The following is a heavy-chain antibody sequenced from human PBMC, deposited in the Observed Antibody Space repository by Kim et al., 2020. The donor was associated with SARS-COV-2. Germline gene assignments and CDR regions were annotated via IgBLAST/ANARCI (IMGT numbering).Heavy chain of an antibody. V-gene: IGHV3-72*01. CDR3: VRGIVGAPDD. D-gene: IGHD1-26*01. Sequence: GGSLRLSCAASGFTFSDHYMDWVRQAPGKGLEWVGRTRNRANSYSTEYAASVKGRFTISRDVSKNSLYLQMSSLKTEDTAVYYCVRGIVGAPDDWGQGTLVTVSS. CDR2: TRNRANSYST. J-gene: IGHJ4*02. CDR1: GFTFSDHY.